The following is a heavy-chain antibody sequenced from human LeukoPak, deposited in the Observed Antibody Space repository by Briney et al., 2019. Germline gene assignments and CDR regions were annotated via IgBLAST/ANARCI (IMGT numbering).Heavy chain of an antibody. J-gene: IGHJ4*02. D-gene: IGHD5-12*01. CDR1: GFTFSTSW. Sequence: GGSLRLSCAASGFTFSTSWMSWVRQVPGKGLEWVANIKKDGSETYYVDPVKGRFTISRDNAKNSLYLQMNSLRAEDTATYYCARGRYSGTTYYFDYWGQGTLVTVSS. CDR3: ARGRYSGTTYYFDY. V-gene: IGHV3-7*03. CDR2: IKKDGSET.